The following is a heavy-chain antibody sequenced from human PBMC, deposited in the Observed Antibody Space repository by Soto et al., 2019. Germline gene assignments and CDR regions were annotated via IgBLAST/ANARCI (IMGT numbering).Heavy chain of an antibody. J-gene: IGHJ6*03. CDR3: AREGRYCSGGSCYWNYYYYYMDV. Sequence: ASVKVSCKASGYTFTSYAMHWVRQAPGQRLEWMGWINAGNGNTKYSQKFQGRVTITRDTSASTAYMELSSLRSEDTAVYYCAREGRYCSGGSCYWNYYYYYMDVWGKGTTVTVSS. V-gene: IGHV1-3*01. CDR1: GYTFTSYA. CDR2: INAGNGNT. D-gene: IGHD2-15*01.